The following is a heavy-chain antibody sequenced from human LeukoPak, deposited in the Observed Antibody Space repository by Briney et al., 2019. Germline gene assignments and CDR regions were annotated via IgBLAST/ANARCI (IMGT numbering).Heavy chain of an antibody. Sequence: PGGSLRLSCAASGFTFDDYAMHWVRQAPGKGLEWVSGIGWNSISIDYVGSVKGRFTISRDNAKNSLYLQMNSLRAEDTAFYYCAIVGPPKIAGIAVAQSYFKYWGQGALVTVSS. CDR2: IGWNSISI. CDR3: AIVGPPKIAGIAVAQSYFKY. V-gene: IGHV3-9*01. D-gene: IGHD6-19*01. J-gene: IGHJ4*02. CDR1: GFTFDDYA.